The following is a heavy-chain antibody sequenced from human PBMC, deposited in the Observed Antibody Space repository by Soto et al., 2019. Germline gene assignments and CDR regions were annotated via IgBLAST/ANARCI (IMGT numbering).Heavy chain of an antibody. CDR3: ARIGNPDASLYFDY. CDR1: GGSISVGVYY. V-gene: IGHV4-31*03. J-gene: IGHJ4*02. CDR2: TYHTGST. Sequence: QVQLQESGPGLVKPSQTLSLTRTVSGGSISVGVYYWNWIRQLPGKGPEWIGYTYHTGSTYYNPSLESRVTISVDPSKNQFSLRLSSVTAADTAVYYCARIGNPDASLYFDYWGQGNLVTVSS. D-gene: IGHD2-2*01.